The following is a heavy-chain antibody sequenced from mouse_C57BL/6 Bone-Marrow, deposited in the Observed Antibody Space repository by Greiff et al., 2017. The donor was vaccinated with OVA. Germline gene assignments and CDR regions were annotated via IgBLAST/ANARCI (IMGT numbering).Heavy chain of an antibody. J-gene: IGHJ2*01. D-gene: IGHD1-1*01. Sequence: VQLQQSGAELVRPGASVTLSCKASGYTFTDYEMHWVKQTPVHGLEWIGAIDPETGGTAYNQKFKGKAILTADKSSSTSYMELRSLTSEDSAVYYCARILRYYFDYWGQGTTLTVSS. V-gene: IGHV1-15*01. CDR2: IDPETGGT. CDR3: ARILRYYFDY. CDR1: GYTFTDYE.